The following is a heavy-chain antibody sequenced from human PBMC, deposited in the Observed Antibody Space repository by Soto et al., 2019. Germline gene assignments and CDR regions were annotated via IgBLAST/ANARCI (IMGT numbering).Heavy chain of an antibody. Sequence: EVQLVESGGGLVQPGGSLRLSCAASGFTFSSYSMNWVRQAPGKGLEWVSYIGSSSSTIYYADSVKGRFTISRDNGKNSLYLQMNSLRAEDTAVYYCARDSDCSGGSCYPQPFDYWGQGTLVTVSS. V-gene: IGHV3-48*01. CDR3: ARDSDCSGGSCYPQPFDY. CDR2: IGSSSSTI. J-gene: IGHJ4*02. D-gene: IGHD2-15*01. CDR1: GFTFSSYS.